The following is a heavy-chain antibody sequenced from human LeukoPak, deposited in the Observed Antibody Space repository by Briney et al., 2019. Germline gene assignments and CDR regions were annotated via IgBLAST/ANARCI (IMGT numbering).Heavy chain of an antibody. D-gene: IGHD1-26*01. V-gene: IGHV1-18*01. Sequence: VKVYCKPSGYTFTSYGISWVRQPPGQRLEWMGWISAYNGNTNYAQKLQGRVTMTTDTSTSTAYMELRSLRSDDTAVYYCAVQATGRGYWGQGTLVTVSS. CDR1: GYTFTSYG. CDR3: AVQATGRGY. J-gene: IGHJ4*02. CDR2: ISAYNGNT.